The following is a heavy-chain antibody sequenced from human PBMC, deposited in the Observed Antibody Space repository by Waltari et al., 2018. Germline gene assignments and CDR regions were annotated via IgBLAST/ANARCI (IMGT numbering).Heavy chain of an antibody. CDR1: VFTFDVHA. CDR2: ISWNSGSI. J-gene: IGHJ3*02. Sequence: EVQLVESGGDWVRPARSLRLSCAASVFTFDVHAMLWVRHAPGKGLGWVSGISWNSGSIGYADSVKGRFTISRDNAKNSLYLQMNSLRAEDMALYYCAKDIDSSWPPGGAFDIWGQGTMVTVSS. V-gene: IGHV3-9*03. D-gene: IGHD6-13*01. CDR3: AKDIDSSWPPGGAFDI.